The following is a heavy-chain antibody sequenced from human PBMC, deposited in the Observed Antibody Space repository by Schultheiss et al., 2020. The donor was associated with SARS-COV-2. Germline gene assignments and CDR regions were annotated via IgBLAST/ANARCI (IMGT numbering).Heavy chain of an antibody. J-gene: IGHJ4*02. CDR3: ARSGRAYQLLGGYFDY. V-gene: IGHV3-30*01. D-gene: IGHD2-2*01. CDR2: ISYDGSNK. CDR1: GFPFRDNW. Sequence: GGSLRLSCAASGFPFRDNWMTWVRQAPGKGLEWVAVISYDGSNKYYADSVRDRFTISRDNSKNTLYLQMNSLRAKDTAVYYCARSGRAYQLLGGYFDYWGQGTLVTVSS.